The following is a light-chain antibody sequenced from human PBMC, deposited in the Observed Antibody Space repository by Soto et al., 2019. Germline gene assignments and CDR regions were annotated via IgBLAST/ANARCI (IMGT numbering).Light chain of an antibody. CDR3: QQYGSSLT. V-gene: IGKV3-20*01. CDR1: QTISNT. CDR2: GAS. J-gene: IGKJ4*01. Sequence: EVVMTQSAATLSVSPGDKVSLSCRANQTISNTLAWYQQKPGQAPRLLIYGASSRATGIPDRFSGSASGTDFTLTISRLEPEDFAVYYCQQYGSSLTFGGGTKVDIK.